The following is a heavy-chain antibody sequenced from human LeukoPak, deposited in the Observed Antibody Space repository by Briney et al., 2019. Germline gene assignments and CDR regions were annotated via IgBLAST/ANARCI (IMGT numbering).Heavy chain of an antibody. CDR3: ARDYGGSSPFDY. V-gene: IGHV3-20*04. D-gene: IGHD4-23*01. CDR1: GFTFDDYG. Sequence: GGSLRLSCAASGFTFDDYGMSWVRQAPGKGLEWVCGINWNGGSTGYADSVKGRFTISRDNAKNSLYLQMNSLRAEDTAVYYCARDYGGSSPFDYWGQGTLVTVSS. J-gene: IGHJ4*02. CDR2: INWNGGST.